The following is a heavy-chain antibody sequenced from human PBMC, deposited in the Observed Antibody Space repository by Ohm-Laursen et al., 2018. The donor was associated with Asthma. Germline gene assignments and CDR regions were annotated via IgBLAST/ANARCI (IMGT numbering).Heavy chain of an antibody. CDR1: GFTFSTYW. Sequence: GSLRLSCAASGFTFSTYWMSWVRQAPGKGLEWVANIKQDGSEKYYVDSVKGRFTISRDNAKNSLYLQMNSLRAEDTALYYCATTLGMGYYFDYWGQGTLVTVSS. CDR2: IKQDGSEK. CDR3: ATTLGMGYYFDY. J-gene: IGHJ4*02. V-gene: IGHV3-7*03. D-gene: IGHD7-27*01.